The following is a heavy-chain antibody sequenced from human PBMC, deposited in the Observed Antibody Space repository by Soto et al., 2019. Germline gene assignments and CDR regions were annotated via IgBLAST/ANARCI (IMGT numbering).Heavy chain of an antibody. CDR3: GKASGGVSSLGVIIQEYFEY. J-gene: IGHJ4*02. CDR1: GFSFSGYA. Sequence: GGSLRLSCAASGFSFSGYAMSWVRQAPGKGLEWLSAISGSGVDTYYADSVKGRFPISRDNSKNTLYLQMNSLRAEDTARYYCGKASGGVSSLGVIIQEYFEYWGQGTLVAVSS. D-gene: IGHD3-16*01. CDR2: ISGSGVDT. V-gene: IGHV3-23*01.